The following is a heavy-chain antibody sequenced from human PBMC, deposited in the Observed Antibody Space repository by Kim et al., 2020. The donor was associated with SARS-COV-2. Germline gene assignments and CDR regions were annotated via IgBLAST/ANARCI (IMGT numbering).Heavy chain of an antibody. D-gene: IGHD5-12*01. CDR2: IYYSGST. Sequence: SETLSLTCTVSGGSISSYYWSWIRQPPGKGMEWIGYIYYSGSTNYNPSLKSRVTISVDTSKNQFSLKLSSVTAPDTAVYYCARHGGNRSCYDYFYYYYGMDAWGQGTTVTVSS. CDR3: ARHGGNRSCYDYFYYYYGMDA. CDR1: GGSISSYY. J-gene: IGHJ6*02. V-gene: IGHV4-59*08.